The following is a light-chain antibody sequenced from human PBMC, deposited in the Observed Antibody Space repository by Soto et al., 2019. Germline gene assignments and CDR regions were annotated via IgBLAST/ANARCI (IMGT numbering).Light chain of an antibody. J-gene: IGKJ3*01. CDR2: GAS. CDR3: QQYDSSSLAT. Sequence: EIVLTQSPGTLSLSPGERATLSCRASQSVSSSYLAWYQQKPGQAPRLLIYGASSRATAIPDRFSGSGSGTDFTLTIRRLEPEDFAVYYCQQYDSSSLATFGPGTKVDIK. V-gene: IGKV3-20*01. CDR1: QSVSSSY.